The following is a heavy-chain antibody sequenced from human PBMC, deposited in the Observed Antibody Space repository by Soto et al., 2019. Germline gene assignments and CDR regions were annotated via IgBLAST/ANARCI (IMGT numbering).Heavy chain of an antibody. CDR1: GFTFSSYA. V-gene: IGHV3-23*01. CDR2: ISTGGGST. CDR3: AKAYLSSLYYFDY. Sequence: AGGSLRLSCAASGFTFSSYAMSWVRQPPGQGLEWVSGISTGGGSTYYADSVKGRFTISRDNPKNTLYLQMNSLRAEDTAVYYCAKAYLSSLYYFDYWGQGALVIVSS. D-gene: IGHD6-6*01. J-gene: IGHJ4*02.